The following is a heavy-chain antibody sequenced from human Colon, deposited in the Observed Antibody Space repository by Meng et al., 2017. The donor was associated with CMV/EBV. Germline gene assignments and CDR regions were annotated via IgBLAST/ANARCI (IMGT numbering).Heavy chain of an antibody. D-gene: IGHD3-22*01. CDR3: ATVSSGYYLYFQH. V-gene: IGHV1-2*02. Sequence: QLLQSGAEVKKPGASVNVFCKASGYTFTGYYMHRVRQAPGQRLEWMGWINPNSGGTNYAQKFQGRVTMTRDTSISTAYMELSRLRSDDTAVYYCATVSSGYYLYFQHWGQGTLVTVSS. CDR1: GYTFTGYY. CDR2: INPNSGGT. J-gene: IGHJ1*01.